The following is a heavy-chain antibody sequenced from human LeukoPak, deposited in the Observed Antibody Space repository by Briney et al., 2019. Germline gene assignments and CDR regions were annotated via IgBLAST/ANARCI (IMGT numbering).Heavy chain of an antibody. CDR3: ARDRNFPRDQFDY. J-gene: IGHJ4*02. Sequence: AGSLRLSCAASGFTVSRNYMSWVRQAPGKGLECVSAISADGGSAWYAGSVRGRSTISRDNSKNTVYLQMNTLRAEDTAVYFCARDRNFPRDQFDYWGQGTLVTVSS. V-gene: IGHV3-23*01. CDR2: ISADGGSA. CDR1: GFTVSRNY. D-gene: IGHD4-11*01.